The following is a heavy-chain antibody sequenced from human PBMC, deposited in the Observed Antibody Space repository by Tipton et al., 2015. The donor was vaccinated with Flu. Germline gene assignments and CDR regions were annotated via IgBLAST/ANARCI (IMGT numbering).Heavy chain of an antibody. CDR2: IYYTGYP. D-gene: IGHD3-16*01. V-gene: IGHV4-39*07. CDR3: AKVLFGWVES. Sequence: GLVKPSETLSLTCIVSGDSISSSSHYWGWIRQAPGRGLEWVGSIYYTGYPYYNSSLKSRLAMSIDTSKKQFSLRLSSVTAADTAVYYCAKVLFGWVESWAQGTLVTVSS. CDR1: GDSISSSSHY. J-gene: IGHJ5*01.